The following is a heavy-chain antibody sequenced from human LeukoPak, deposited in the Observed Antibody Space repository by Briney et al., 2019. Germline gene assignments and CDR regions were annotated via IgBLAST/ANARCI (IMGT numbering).Heavy chain of an antibody. D-gene: IGHD5-12*01. CDR1: GFTFSDYY. CDR3: ARDLNKWLRGLDH. J-gene: IGHJ4*02. Sequence: GGSLRLSCAVSGFTFSDYYMSWIRQAPGKGLEWVSYFSGSGATTYYPDSVKGRFAISRDDAKNSVYLQMNSLRAEDTAVYYCARDLNKWLRGLDHWGQRPPVTVSS. V-gene: IGHV3-11*01. CDR2: FSGSGATT.